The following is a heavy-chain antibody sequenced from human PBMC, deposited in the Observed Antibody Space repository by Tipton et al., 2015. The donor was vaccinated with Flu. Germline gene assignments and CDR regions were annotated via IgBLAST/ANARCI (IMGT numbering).Heavy chain of an antibody. V-gene: IGHV3-30*02. Sequence: SGFTFRTNGMHWVRQAPGKGLEWVAHIRSDETTEYAGSVKGRFTISRDNSKDMLYLQMNSLRAEDTAVFYCAKSGGIDSWNQGALVIVSS. CDR1: GFTFRTNG. CDR3: AKSGGIDS. CDR2: IRSDETTE. D-gene: IGHD1-26*01. J-gene: IGHJ4*02.